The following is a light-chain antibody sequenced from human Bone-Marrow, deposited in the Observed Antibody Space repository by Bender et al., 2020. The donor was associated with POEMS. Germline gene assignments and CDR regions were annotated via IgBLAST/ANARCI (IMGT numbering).Light chain of an antibody. J-gene: IGLJ3*02. Sequence: SYVLTQPPSVSVAPGKTARITCGGNNIGSKSVHWYQQKPGQAPVLVIYYDSDRPSGIPERFSGSKSGTSASLAISGLRSEDEAEYHCAAWDDRLSGPLFGGGTKLTVL. CDR1: NIGSKS. CDR3: AAWDDRLSGPL. CDR2: YDS. V-gene: IGLV3-21*04.